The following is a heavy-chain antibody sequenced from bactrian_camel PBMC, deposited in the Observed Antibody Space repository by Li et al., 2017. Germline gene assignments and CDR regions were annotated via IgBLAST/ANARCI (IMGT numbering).Heavy chain of an antibody. CDR3: AAGRLTALQALGHTTRRMNPLSFNF. V-gene: IGHV3S63*01. CDR1: GFTFERTT. Sequence: HVQLVESGGGSVQAGETLRLSCTYSGFTFERTTMGWYRQAPGNECELVSSIRSDGTTYYEDSVKGRFTISTHNAKNEVYLQMNSLLPEDTAMYYCAAGRLTALQALGHTTRRMNPLSFNFWGQGTQVTVS. D-gene: IGHD3*01. CDR2: IRSDGTT. J-gene: IGHJ4*01.